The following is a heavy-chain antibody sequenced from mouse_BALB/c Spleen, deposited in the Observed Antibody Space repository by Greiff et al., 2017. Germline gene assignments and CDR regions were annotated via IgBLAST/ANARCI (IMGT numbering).Heavy chain of an antibody. CDR2: IDPENGDT. V-gene: IGHV14-4*02. CDR1: GFNIKDYY. CDR3: NAWGYGNPWFAY. J-gene: IGHJ3*01. D-gene: IGHD2-10*02. Sequence: EVQLQESGAELVRSGASVKLSCTASGFNIKDYYMHWVKQRPEQGLEWIGWIDPENGDTEYAPKFQGKATMTADTSSNTAYLQLSSLTSEDTAVYYCNAWGYGNPWFAYWGQGTLVTVSA.